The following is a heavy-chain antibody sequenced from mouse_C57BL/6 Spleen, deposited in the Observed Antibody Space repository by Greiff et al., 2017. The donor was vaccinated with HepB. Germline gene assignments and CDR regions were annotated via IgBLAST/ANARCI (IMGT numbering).Heavy chain of an antibody. CDR2: ISYDGSN. D-gene: IGHD1-1*01. CDR1: GYSITSGYY. CDR3: AEVARYWYFDV. J-gene: IGHJ1*03. V-gene: IGHV3-6*01. Sequence: EVQLVESGPGLVKPSQSLSLTCSVTGYSITSGYYWNWIRQFPGNKLEWMGYISYDGSNNYNPSLKNRISITRDTSKNQFFLKLNSVTTEDTATYYCAEVARYWYFDVWGTGTTVTVSS.